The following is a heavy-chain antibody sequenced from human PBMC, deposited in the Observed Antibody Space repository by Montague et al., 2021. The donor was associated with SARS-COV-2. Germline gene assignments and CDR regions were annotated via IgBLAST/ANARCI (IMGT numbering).Heavy chain of an antibody. CDR1: GGSISSSSYY. CDR3: ARQKMGSVTIFGVVMHDRWFAP. J-gene: IGHJ5*02. Sequence: SETLSLTCTVSGGSISSSSYYWGWIRQPPGKGLEWIGNIYYSGSTYYNPSLKSRVTISVDTSKNQFYLKLSSVTAADTAVYYCARQKMGSVTIFGVVMHDRWFAPWGQGTLVTVSS. D-gene: IGHD3-3*01. CDR2: IYYSGST. V-gene: IGHV4-39*01.